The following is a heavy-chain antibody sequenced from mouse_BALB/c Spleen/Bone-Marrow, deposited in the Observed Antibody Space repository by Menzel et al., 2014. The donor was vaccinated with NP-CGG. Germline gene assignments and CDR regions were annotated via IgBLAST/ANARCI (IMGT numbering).Heavy chain of an antibody. J-gene: IGHJ3*01. CDR2: INPSNGGT. V-gene: IGHV1S81*02. CDR1: GYTFTSYY. Sequence: QVQLQQSGAELVKPGASVKLSCKASGYTFTSYYMYWVKQRPGQGLEWIGEINPSNGGTNFNEKFKNKATLTVDKSSSTAYMQLSSLIFEDFAVYYCTRSNGNWFAYWGQGTLVTVSA. D-gene: IGHD2-1*01. CDR3: TRSNGNWFAY.